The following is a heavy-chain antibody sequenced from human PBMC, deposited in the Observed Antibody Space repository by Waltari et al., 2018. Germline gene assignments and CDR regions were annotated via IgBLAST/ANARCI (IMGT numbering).Heavy chain of an antibody. CDR3: ARDRVTGSSGAFNV. CDR2: IYDSGNT. CDR1: GFSLSSGYY. D-gene: IGHD6-6*01. Sequence: QVQLRESGPGLVKPSETLSLSCPVSGFSLSSGYYWGWIRQPPGKGLEWIGSIYDSGNTYYNPSLKSRVTMSIDTSKNQFSLRVNSATAADTAVYYCARDRVTGSSGAFNVWGQGTMVTVSS. V-gene: IGHV4-38-2*02. J-gene: IGHJ3*01.